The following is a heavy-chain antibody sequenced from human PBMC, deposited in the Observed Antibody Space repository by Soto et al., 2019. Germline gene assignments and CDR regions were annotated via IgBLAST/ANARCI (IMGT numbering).Heavy chain of an antibody. V-gene: IGHV3-21*01. D-gene: IGHD2-8*01. J-gene: IGHJ4*02. CDR3: ARDLGLLKSMFDY. CDR1: GFSFNSFN. Sequence: GGSLRLSXLASGFSFNSFNMNWIRRAPGRGLEWVASISVSGDNIYYGDSMQGRFTISRDNSKRSVFLDLNSLRVEDTALYYCARDLGLLKSMFDYWGQGTLVTVSS. CDR2: ISVSGDNI.